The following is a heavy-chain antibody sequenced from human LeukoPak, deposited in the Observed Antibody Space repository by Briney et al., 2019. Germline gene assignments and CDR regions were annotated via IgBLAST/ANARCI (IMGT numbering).Heavy chain of an antibody. CDR2: ITSSSTYI. D-gene: IGHD5-18*01. Sequence: GGSLRLSCADSGFTFSIYSMNWVRQAPGKGLEWVSSITSSSTYIYYADSVQGRFTVSRDNAKNSLYLQMNSLRADDTAVYYCARDVVDTPEQNYWGQGTLVTVSS. J-gene: IGHJ4*02. V-gene: IGHV3-21*01. CDR3: ARDVVDTPEQNY. CDR1: GFTFSIYS.